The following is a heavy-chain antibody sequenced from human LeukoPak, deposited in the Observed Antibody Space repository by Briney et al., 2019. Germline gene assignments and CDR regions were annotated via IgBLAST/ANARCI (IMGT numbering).Heavy chain of an antibody. D-gene: IGHD3-9*01. CDR3: AKLLRYFDWSNHDY. CDR2: IYYSGST. J-gene: IGHJ4*02. V-gene: IGHV4-59*12. CDR1: GGSISSYY. Sequence: SETLSLTCTVSGGSISSYYWSWIRQPPGKGLEWIGYIYYSGSTNYNPSLKSRVSISVDTSKDQFSLKLRSVTAADTAVYFCAKLLRYFDWSNHDYWGPGTLVTVSS.